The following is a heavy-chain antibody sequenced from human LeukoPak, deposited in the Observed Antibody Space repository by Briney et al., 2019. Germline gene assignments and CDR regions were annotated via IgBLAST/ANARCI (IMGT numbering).Heavy chain of an antibody. CDR1: GYSISSGYH. CDR2: IHYSGST. J-gene: IGHJ4*02. D-gene: IGHD3-16*01. CDR3: ASLGGYQNGNFDF. V-gene: IGHV4-38-2*01. Sequence: SETLSLTCVVSGYSISSGYHWGWIRQSPEKGLEWTGSIHYSGSTDYNPSLKSRVTISIDTSNNQFSLRLRSVTAADTAVYYCASLGGYQNGNFDFWGQGTLVTVSS.